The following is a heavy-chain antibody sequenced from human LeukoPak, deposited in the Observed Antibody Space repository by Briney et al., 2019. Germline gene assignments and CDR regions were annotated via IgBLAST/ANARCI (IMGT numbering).Heavy chain of an antibody. CDR3: ARSKSGGSCYDP. V-gene: IGHV3-53*01. D-gene: IGHD2-15*01. CDR1: GFTVSSNY. Sequence: GGSLRLSCAASGFTVSSNYMSWVRQAPGKGLEWVSVIYSGGSTYYADSVKGRFTISTDNSKNTLYLQMNSLRAEDTAVYYCARSKSGGSCYDPWGQGTLVTVSS. CDR2: IYSGGST. J-gene: IGHJ5*02.